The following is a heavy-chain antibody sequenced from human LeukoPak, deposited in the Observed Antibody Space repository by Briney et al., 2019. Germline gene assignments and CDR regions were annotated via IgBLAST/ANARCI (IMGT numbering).Heavy chain of an antibody. Sequence: GRSLRLSCAASGFTFSSYAMHWVRQAPGKGLEGVAVISYDGSNKYYADSVKGRSTISRDNSKNTLYLQMNSLRAEDTAVYYCARDPDYYDSSGSLGEGGWFDPWGQGTLVTVSS. CDR1: GFTFSSYA. J-gene: IGHJ5*02. V-gene: IGHV3-30-3*01. D-gene: IGHD3-22*01. CDR2: ISYDGSNK. CDR3: ARDPDYYDSSGSLGEGGWFDP.